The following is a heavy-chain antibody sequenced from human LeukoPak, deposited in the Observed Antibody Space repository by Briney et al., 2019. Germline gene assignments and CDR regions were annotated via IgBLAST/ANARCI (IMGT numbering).Heavy chain of an antibody. CDR3: ARDHAYYYGMDV. CDR1: GCSISSGGYY. J-gene: IGHJ6*02. Sequence: SQTLSLTCTVSGCSISSGGYYWSWIRQHPGKGLEWIGYIYYSGSTYYNPSLKSRVTISVDTSKNQFSLKLSSVTAADTAVYYCARDHAYYYGMDVWGQGTTVTVSS. CDR2: IYYSGST. V-gene: IGHV4-31*03.